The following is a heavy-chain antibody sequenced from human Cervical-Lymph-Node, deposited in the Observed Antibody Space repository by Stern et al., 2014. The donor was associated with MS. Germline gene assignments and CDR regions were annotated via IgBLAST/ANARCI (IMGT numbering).Heavy chain of an antibody. CDR2: ISGYNDDT. J-gene: IGHJ5*02. Sequence: VQLVESGAEVKKPGASVKVSCKASGYTFTSYGISWVRQAPGQGLEWMGWISGYNDDTKYEEKFQGRVTMTTDTTTGTSYLELRSLRSDVTAVYYGARDPHIAVAGTGGGFDPWGQGTLVTVSS. CDR3: ARDPHIAVAGTGGGFDP. CDR1: GYTFTSYG. D-gene: IGHD6-19*01. V-gene: IGHV1-18*01.